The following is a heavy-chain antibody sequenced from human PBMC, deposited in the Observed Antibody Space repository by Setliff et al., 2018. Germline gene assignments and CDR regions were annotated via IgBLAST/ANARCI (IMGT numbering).Heavy chain of an antibody. V-gene: IGHV4-31*03. D-gene: IGHD3-22*01. J-gene: IGHJ4*02. CDR1: GGSITSGGYY. CDR3: ARHGGGTPYYYESRGFDS. Sequence: SETLSLTCTVSGGSITSGGYYWNWIRHLPGKGLKWIGYIDSSGRTYYNPSLKSRIIISADTSKNQFSLRLTSVTAADTALYNCARHGGGTPYYYESRGFDSWGQGTQVTVSS. CDR2: IDSSGRT.